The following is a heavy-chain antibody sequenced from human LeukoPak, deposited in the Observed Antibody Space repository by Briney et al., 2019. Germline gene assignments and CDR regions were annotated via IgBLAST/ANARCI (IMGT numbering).Heavy chain of an antibody. J-gene: IGHJ5*02. V-gene: IGHV1-8*01. D-gene: IGHD3-10*01. CDR2: MNPNSGNT. CDR3: ARGKVQRRITMVRGVILDSWFDP. Sequence: ASVKVPCKASGYTFTSYDINWVRQATGQGLEWMGWMNPNSGNTGYAQKFQGRVTMTRNTSISTAYMELSSLRSEDTAVYYCARGKVQRRITMVRGVILDSWFDPWGQGTLVTVSS. CDR1: GYTFTSYD.